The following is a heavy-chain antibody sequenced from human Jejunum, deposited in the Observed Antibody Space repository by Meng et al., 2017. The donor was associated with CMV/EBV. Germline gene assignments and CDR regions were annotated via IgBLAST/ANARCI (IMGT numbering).Heavy chain of an antibody. J-gene: IGHJ4*02. Sequence: QVQLGRSGAEVKKPGASVKVSCEASGFIFTSYAISWVRQAPGQGLQYMGWISAYNGNTNYAQELQGRVTITTDTSTSTAYVELRSLRFDDTAVYYCARFYCSSTSCPHVLFDYWGQGTLVTVSS. D-gene: IGHD2-2*01. CDR1: GFIFTSYA. CDR2: ISAYNGNT. V-gene: IGHV1-18*01. CDR3: ARFYCSSTSCPHVLFDY.